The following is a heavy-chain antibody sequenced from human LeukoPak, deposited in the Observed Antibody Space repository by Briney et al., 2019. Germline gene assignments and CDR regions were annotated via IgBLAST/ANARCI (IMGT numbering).Heavy chain of an antibody. D-gene: IGHD6-13*01. J-gene: IGHJ3*02. Sequence: GASVKVSCKASGYTFTGYYMHWVRQAPGQGLEWMGWINPNSGGTNYAQKFQGWVTMTRDTSNSTAYMELSRLRSDDTAVYYCAVGYSSSWTQVGAFDIWGQGTMVTVSS. CDR3: AVGYSSSWTQVGAFDI. CDR1: GYTFTGYY. CDR2: INPNSGGT. V-gene: IGHV1-2*04.